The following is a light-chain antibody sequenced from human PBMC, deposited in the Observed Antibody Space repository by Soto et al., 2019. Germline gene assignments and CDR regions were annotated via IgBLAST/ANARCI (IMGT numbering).Light chain of an antibody. V-gene: IGLV2-14*01. Sequence: QSALTQPASVSGSPGQSITISCTGTSSDVGGYKYVSWYQHHPGKGPKLMLYDVSNRPSGGSNRFSGSKSGNTAPLTISGLQAEDEADYYCSSYTSSTTYVFGTGTKLTVL. CDR3: SSYTSSTTYV. CDR1: SSDVGGYKY. J-gene: IGLJ1*01. CDR2: DVS.